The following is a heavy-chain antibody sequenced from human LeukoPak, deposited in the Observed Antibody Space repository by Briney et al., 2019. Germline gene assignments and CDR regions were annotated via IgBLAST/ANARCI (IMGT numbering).Heavy chain of an antibody. CDR2: IYSSGST. CDR1: GVSIISYY. Sequence: PSETLSLTCTVSGVSIISYYWSWIRQPAGKGLEWIGRIYSSGSTHHNPSLKSRVSMSVDISNNQFSLRLSSVTAADTAVYYCAREVRCSTTRCYSLFDYWGQGTLVTVSS. D-gene: IGHD2-2*02. V-gene: IGHV4-4*07. J-gene: IGHJ4*02. CDR3: AREVRCSTTRCYSLFDY.